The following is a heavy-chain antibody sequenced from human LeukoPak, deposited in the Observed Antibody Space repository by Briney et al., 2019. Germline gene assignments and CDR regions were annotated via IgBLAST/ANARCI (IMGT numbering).Heavy chain of an antibody. CDR1: GITFSYYF. D-gene: IGHD2-2*01. CDR3: ARRLVTAGITDFFDS. V-gene: IGHV3-23*01. CDR2: IRPAGDST. Sequence: GGPLRLSCTASGITFSYYFMRGVRKAPEAVLEWGLAIRPAGDSTTHADSVKRRFTISRDNSKSTLYLQMNRLTAEDKALYYCARRLVTAGITDFFDSWGQGTLVCVSS. J-gene: IGHJ4*02.